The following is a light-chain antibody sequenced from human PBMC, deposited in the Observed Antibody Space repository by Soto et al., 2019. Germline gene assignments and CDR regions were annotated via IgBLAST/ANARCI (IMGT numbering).Light chain of an antibody. V-gene: IGKV1-27*01. CDR3: QSYDGAPFT. CDR1: QGIRSY. J-gene: IGKJ3*01. Sequence: DIQMTQSPSSLSASVEDRVTITCRASQGIRSYVAWYQQKPGKVPRLLIYGTSTLESGVPSRFSGSGSGTEFTLTISSLQPEDVATYYCQSYDGAPFTFGPGTKVDLK. CDR2: GTS.